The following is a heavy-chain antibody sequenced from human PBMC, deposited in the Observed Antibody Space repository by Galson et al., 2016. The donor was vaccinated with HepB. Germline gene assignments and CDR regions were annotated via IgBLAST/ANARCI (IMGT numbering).Heavy chain of an antibody. V-gene: IGHV4-61*08. CDR3: ARDEGFYNGMDV. D-gene: IGHD2/OR15-2a*01. J-gene: IGHJ6*02. CDR2: IQNPGST. Sequence: LSLTCTVSSGSVSSGGYYWSWVRQSPGKGLEWIGYIQNPGSTNYNPSLKGRVTISIDRSKNQFFLELTSVTAADTAVYYCARDEGFYNGMDVWGQGTPVTVSS. CDR1: SGSVSSGGYY.